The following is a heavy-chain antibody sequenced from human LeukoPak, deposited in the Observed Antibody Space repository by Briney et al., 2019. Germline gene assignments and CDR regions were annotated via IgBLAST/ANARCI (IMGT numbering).Heavy chain of an antibody. V-gene: IGHV3-23*01. CDR1: GFTFSNYA. J-gene: IGHJ5*02. D-gene: IGHD6-13*01. Sequence: AGGSLRLSCAASGFTFSNYAMSWVRQGPGKGLEWVSVVSGGGGSTSYADSVKGRFTISRDNSKNTLYLQMNSLRAEDTAVYYCAKDQRSSWYVGFDPWGQGTLVTVSS. CDR3: AKDQRSSWYVGFDP. CDR2: VSGGGGST.